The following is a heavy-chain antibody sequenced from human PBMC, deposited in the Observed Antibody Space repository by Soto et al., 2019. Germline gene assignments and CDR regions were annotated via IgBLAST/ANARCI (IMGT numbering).Heavy chain of an antibody. D-gene: IGHD5-12*01. CDR1: GGSISSYY. CDR2: IYYSWST. J-gene: IGHJ6*02. V-gene: IGHV4-59*01. Sequence: SETLSLTCTVSGGSISSYYWSWIRQPPGKGLEWIGYIYYSWSTNYNPSLKSRVTISVDTSKNQFSLKLSSVTAADTAVYYCARGWLDGYNYYYYYGMDVWGQGTTVTVSS. CDR3: ARGWLDGYNYYYYYGMDV.